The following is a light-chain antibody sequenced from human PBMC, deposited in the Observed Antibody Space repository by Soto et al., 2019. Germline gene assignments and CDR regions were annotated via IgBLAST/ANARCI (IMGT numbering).Light chain of an antibody. V-gene: IGKV3-20*01. Sequence: EIVLTQSPGTLSLSPGERATLSCRASQSVNSRYLAWYQQKPGQAPRLLIYGTSNRATGIPDRFSGSGSGTDFTLTISRLESEDFPVYYFHHYGGSLLTFGQGPKVEIK. CDR2: GTS. CDR1: QSVNSRY. J-gene: IGKJ1*01. CDR3: HHYGGSLLT.